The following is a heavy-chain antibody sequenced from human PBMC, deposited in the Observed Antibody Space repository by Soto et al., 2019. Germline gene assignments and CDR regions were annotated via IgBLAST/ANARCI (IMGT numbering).Heavy chain of an antibody. CDR1: GGTFSSYA. V-gene: IGHV1-69*13. D-gene: IGHD1-1*01. Sequence: SVKVSCKASGGTFSSYAISWVRQAPGQGLEWMGGIIPIFGTANYAQKFQGRVTITADESTSTAYMELSSLRSEDTAVYYCASTSRALQAPYDAFDIWGQGTMVTVSS. CDR2: IIPIFGTA. J-gene: IGHJ3*02. CDR3: ASTSRALQAPYDAFDI.